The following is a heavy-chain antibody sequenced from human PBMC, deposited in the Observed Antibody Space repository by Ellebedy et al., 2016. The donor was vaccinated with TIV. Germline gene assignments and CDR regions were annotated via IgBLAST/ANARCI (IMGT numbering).Heavy chain of an antibody. Sequence: GGSLRLSCAASGFTFSSYSMNWVRQAPGKGLEWVSSISSSSSYIYYADSMKGRFTISRDNAKNSLYLQMTSLRAEDTAVYYCARDEPYCSGGSCNRFDYWGQGTLVTVSS. CDR3: ARDEPYCSGGSCNRFDY. J-gene: IGHJ4*02. V-gene: IGHV3-21*01. CDR2: ISSSSSYI. CDR1: GFTFSSYS. D-gene: IGHD2-15*01.